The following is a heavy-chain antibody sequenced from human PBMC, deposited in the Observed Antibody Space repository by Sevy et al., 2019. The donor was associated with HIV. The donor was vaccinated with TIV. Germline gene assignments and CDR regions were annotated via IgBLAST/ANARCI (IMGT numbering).Heavy chain of an antibody. CDR3: AGHEVGAPDFDTFDI. CDR1: GYSFGSYW. Sequence: GESLKISCKGSGYSFGSYWIGWVRQRPGKGLEGMGIIYPGDSYTRYSPAFQGQVTISADKSISTAYLQWSGLKASDTAVYYCAGHEVGAPDFDTFDIWGQGTMVTVSS. V-gene: IGHV5-51*01. J-gene: IGHJ3*02. D-gene: IGHD1-26*01. CDR2: IYPGDSYT.